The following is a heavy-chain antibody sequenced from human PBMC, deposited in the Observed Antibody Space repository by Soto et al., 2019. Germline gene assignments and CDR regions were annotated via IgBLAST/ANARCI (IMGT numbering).Heavy chain of an antibody. D-gene: IGHD1-26*01. CDR1: GGTFSSYA. CDR3: ARDPRGSGWWYYYGMDV. CDR2: IIPIFGTA. V-gene: IGHV1-69*13. Sequence: SVKVSCKASGGTFSSYAISWVRQAPGQGLEWMGGIIPIFGTANYAQKFQGRVTITADESTSTAYMELSSLRSEDTAVYYCARDPRGSGWWYYYGMDVWGQGTTVTVSS. J-gene: IGHJ6*02.